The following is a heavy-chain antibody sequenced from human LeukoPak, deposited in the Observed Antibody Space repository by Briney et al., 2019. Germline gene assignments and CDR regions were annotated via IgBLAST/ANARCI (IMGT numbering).Heavy chain of an antibody. V-gene: IGHV1-46*01. J-gene: IGHJ4*02. Sequence: ASVKVSCKTSGYTFTPYHIHWVRRAPGQGLEWMGLINPGSLVTYYAQKFQGRFTMASDTSTTTVYMELSSLTSEDTAVYYCARENRITIFGVVITPPYYFDYWGQGTLVTVSS. CDR3: ARENRITIFGVVITPPYYFDY. D-gene: IGHD3-3*01. CDR2: INPGSLVT. CDR1: GYTFTPYH.